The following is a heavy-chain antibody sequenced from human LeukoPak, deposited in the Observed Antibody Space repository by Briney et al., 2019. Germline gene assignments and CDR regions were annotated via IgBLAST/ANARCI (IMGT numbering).Heavy chain of an antibody. CDR3: AREGDYYDTSGTLDY. Sequence: PSQTLSLTCTVSGGSISSGNYYWSWIRKPAGKGLEWIGRIYTSGSTNYNPSLKSRVTISVDTSKNQFSLKLSSVTAADTAVYYCAREGDYYDTSGTLDYWGQGTLVTVSS. D-gene: IGHD3-22*01. CDR1: GGSISSGNYY. J-gene: IGHJ4*02. CDR2: IYTSGST. V-gene: IGHV4-61*02.